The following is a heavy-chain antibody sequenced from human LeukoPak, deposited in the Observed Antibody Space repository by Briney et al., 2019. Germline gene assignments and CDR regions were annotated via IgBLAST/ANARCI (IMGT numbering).Heavy chain of an antibody. CDR3: ATGASNYWFDP. V-gene: IGHV1-24*01. CDR1: GYTLTELS. CDR2: FDAEDGET. Sequence: ASVKVSCKVSGYTLTELSMHWVRQAPGKGLEWMGGFDAEDGETIYAQKFQGRVTMTEDTSTDTAYMEPSSLRSEDTAVYHCATGASNYWFDPWGQGTLVTVSS. J-gene: IGHJ5*02. D-gene: IGHD4-11*01.